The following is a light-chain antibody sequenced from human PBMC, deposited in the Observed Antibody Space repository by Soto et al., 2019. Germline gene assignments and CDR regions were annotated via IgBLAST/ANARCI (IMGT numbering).Light chain of an antibody. V-gene: IGKV1-5*03. Sequence: EIQMTQSPSTLSASVGDRVTITCRASQSISSWLAWYQQKPGKAPKLLIYKASSVASGVPSRFSGSGSGTEFTLTISSLQPDDSATYYCQQYDNYSTFGGGTKVDIK. CDR3: QQYDNYST. CDR2: KAS. J-gene: IGKJ4*01. CDR1: QSISSW.